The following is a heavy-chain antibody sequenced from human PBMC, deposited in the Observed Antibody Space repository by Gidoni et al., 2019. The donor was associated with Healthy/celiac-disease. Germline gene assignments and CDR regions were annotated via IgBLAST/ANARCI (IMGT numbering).Heavy chain of an antibody. CDR2: ISSSSSTI. CDR1: GFTFSSYS. V-gene: IGHV3-48*02. D-gene: IGHD3-22*01. Sequence: EVQLVESGGGLVQPGGSLRLSCAASGFTFSSYSMHWVRQAPGKGLEWVSYISSSSSTIYYADSVKGRFTISRDNAKNSLYLQMNSLRDEDTAVYYCASDLGEYYYDSSGYYGGVDYWGQGTLVTVSS. J-gene: IGHJ4*02. CDR3: ASDLGEYYYDSSGYYGGVDY.